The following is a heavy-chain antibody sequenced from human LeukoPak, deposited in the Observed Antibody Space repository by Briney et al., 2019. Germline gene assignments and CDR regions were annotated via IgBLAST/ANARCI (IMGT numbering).Heavy chain of an antibody. Sequence: GGSLRLSCAASGFTFSSYAMSWVRQAPGKGLEWVSAISGSGGSTYYADSVKGRFTISRDNSKNTLYLQMNSLRAVDTAVYYCAKGIAVAGTIWFDPWGQGTLVTVSS. CDR2: ISGSGGST. J-gene: IGHJ5*02. V-gene: IGHV3-23*01. CDR1: GFTFSSYA. CDR3: AKGIAVAGTIWFDP. D-gene: IGHD6-19*01.